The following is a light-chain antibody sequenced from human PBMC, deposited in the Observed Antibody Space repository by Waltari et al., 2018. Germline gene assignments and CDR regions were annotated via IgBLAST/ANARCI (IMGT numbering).Light chain of an antibody. V-gene: IGLV1-47*01. J-gene: IGLJ2*01. CDR1: TSNVRRHP. CDR2: RNK. CDR3: AAWDDRLSAVA. Sequence: QSVLTQPPSASGTPGQRVTITCFGSTSNVRRHPVYWYQHIPGTAPKLLICRNKQGPSVVPDRFSASGSGTSAALAISGLRSEDEALYVCAAWDDRLSAVAFGGGTKLTVL.